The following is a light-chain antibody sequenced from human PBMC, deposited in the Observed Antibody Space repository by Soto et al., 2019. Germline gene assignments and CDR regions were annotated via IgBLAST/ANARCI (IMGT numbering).Light chain of an antibody. CDR3: QQYDNLLLLT. CDR2: DAS. V-gene: IGKV1-33*01. J-gene: IGKJ4*01. CDR1: QDISNY. Sequence: DIQMTQSPSSLSASVGDRVTITCQASQDISNYLNWYQQKPGKAPKLLIYDASNLETGVPSRFSGSRSGTDFTFTISSLQPEDIATYYCQQYDNLLLLTFGGGTKVEIK.